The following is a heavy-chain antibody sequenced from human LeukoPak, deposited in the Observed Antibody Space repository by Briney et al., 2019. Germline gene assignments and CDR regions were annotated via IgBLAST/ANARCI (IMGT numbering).Heavy chain of an antibody. CDR3: ARDDYGDYVGTFDY. CDR1: GGSFSGYY. Sequence: SETLSLTCAVYGGSFSGYYWSWIRQPPGKGLEWIGRIYTSGSTNYNPSLKSRVTISVDTSKNQFSLKLSSVTAADTAVYYCARDDYGDYVGTFDYWGQGTLVTVSS. J-gene: IGHJ4*02. V-gene: IGHV4-4*08. CDR2: IYTSGST. D-gene: IGHD4-17*01.